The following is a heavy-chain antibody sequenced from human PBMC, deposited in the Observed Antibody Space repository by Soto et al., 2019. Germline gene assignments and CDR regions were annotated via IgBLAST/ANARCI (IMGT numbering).Heavy chain of an antibody. D-gene: IGHD3-22*01. CDR1: GYTFTSYD. CDR2: MNPNSGNT. CDR3: ARGHNYYDSSGYYGD. V-gene: IGHV1-8*01. J-gene: IGHJ4*02. Sequence: QVQLVQSGAEVKKPGASVKVSCKASGYTFTSYDINWVRQATGQGLEWMGWMNPNSGNTGYAQKFQGRVTMTRSNSLSTAYMELTSLRSDDTAVYYCARGHNYYDSSGYYGDWGQGTLVTVSS.